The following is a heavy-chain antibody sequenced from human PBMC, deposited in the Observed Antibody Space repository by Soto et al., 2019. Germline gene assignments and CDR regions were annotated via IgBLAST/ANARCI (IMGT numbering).Heavy chain of an antibody. CDR2: ISAYNGNT. Sequence: QVKLVQSGTEVKQPGASMKVSCKASGYSFATSGISWVRQAPGQGLEWMGWISAYNGNTNYDQKLQDRVIMTTDTSTSTAYLELRNLRSDDTAVYYCARAGQYYDSSGYANWGQGTLVTVSS. J-gene: IGHJ4*02. D-gene: IGHD3-22*01. CDR1: GYSFATSG. CDR3: ARAGQYYDSSGYAN. V-gene: IGHV1-18*01.